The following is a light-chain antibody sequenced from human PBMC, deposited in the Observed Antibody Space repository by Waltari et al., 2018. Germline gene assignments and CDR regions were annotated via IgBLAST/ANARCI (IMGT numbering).Light chain of an antibody. CDR3: MQALQTPLT. V-gene: IGKV2-29*02. J-gene: IGKJ4*01. Sequence: DIVMTQTPLSLPVTPGEPASISCSSSQSLLHSNGNTYLYWYLQKSGQPPRLLIYRVSNRFSGVPDRFSGSGSGTDFTLKISRVEAEDVGVYYCMQALQTPLTFGGGTKVEIK. CDR1: QSLLHSNGNTY. CDR2: RVS.